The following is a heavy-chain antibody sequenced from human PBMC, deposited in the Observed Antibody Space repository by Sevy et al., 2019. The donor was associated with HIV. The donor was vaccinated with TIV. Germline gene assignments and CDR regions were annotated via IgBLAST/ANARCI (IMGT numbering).Heavy chain of an antibody. D-gene: IGHD6-19*01. V-gene: IGHV3-23*01. Sequence: GGSLRLSCAASGFTFSSYAMSWVRQAPGKGLEWVSAISGSGGSTYYADSVKGRFTISRDNSKNTLYLQLNSLRAEDTAVYYCAKDIQWLVQSIYIDYWGQGTLVTVSS. CDR3: AKDIQWLVQSIYIDY. CDR1: GFTFSSYA. J-gene: IGHJ4*02. CDR2: ISGSGGST.